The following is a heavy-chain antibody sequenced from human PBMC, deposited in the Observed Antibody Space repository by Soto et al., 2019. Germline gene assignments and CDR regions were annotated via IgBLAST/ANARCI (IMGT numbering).Heavy chain of an antibody. CDR1: GFTFSSYS. D-gene: IGHD6-13*01. CDR3: ARVGSSWSHAFDT. Sequence: GGSLRLCCAASGFTFSSYSMNWVRQAPGKGLEWVSSISSSSSYIYYADSVKGRFTISRDNAKNSLYLQMNSLRAEDTAVYYWARVGSSWSHAFDTGGQGTRAPVPS. CDR2: ISSSSSYI. J-gene: IGHJ3*02. V-gene: IGHV3-21*01.